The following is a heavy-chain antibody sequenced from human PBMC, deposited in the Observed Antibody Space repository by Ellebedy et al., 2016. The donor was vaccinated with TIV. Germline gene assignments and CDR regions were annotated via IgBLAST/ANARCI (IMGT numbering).Heavy chain of an antibody. Sequence: AASVKVSCKASGYTFTSYGISWVRQAPGQGLEWMGWMSAYNGNTNYAQKLQGRVTMTTDTSTSTAYMELSSLRSDDTAVYYCARALLSYDSSGYYPFDYWGQGTLVTVSS. CDR2: MSAYNGNT. CDR1: GYTFTSYG. V-gene: IGHV1-18*01. D-gene: IGHD3-22*01. J-gene: IGHJ4*02. CDR3: ARALLSYDSSGYYPFDY.